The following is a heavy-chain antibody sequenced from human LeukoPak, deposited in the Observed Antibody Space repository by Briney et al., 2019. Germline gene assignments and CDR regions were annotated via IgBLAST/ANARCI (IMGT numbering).Heavy chain of an antibody. V-gene: IGHV4-59*01. Sequence: PSETLSLTCTVSGGSISSYYWSWIRQPPGKGLEWIGYIYYSGNTNYNPSLKSRVTISVDTSKDQFSLKLSSVTAADTAVYYCARDWRGSGSYYPFDYWGQGTLVTVSS. CDR3: ARDWRGSGSYYPFDY. D-gene: IGHD3-10*01. J-gene: IGHJ4*02. CDR2: IYYSGNT. CDR1: GGSISSYY.